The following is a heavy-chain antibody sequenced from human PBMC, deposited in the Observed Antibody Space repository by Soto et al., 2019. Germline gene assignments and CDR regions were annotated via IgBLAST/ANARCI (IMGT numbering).Heavy chain of an antibody. J-gene: IGHJ1*01. Sequence: PSETLSLTCTVSGGSISSYFWTWIRQPPGKGLEWVGYIYYSGSPKYNPSLKSQVTISVDTPKNQFSLKLGSVTAAATAVYYCARATGITGTTTTFQHWGQGALVTVCS. D-gene: IGHD1-7*01. CDR2: IYYSGSP. CDR3: ARATGITGTTTTFQH. V-gene: IGHV4-59*01. CDR1: GGSISSYF.